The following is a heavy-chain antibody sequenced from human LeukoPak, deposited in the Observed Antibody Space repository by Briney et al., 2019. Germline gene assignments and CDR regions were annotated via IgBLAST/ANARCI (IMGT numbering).Heavy chain of an antibody. CDR3: ARSTVVLREGLDY. CDR2: FYYDGNT. CDR1: GYSISSGYY. D-gene: IGHD3-10*01. J-gene: IGHJ4*02. Sequence: PSETLSLTCIVSGYSISSGYYWGWMRQPPGKGLEWIGSFYYDGNTHYSPSLKSRVTVLRDTSKNQFSLKLSSVTAADTAVYFCARSTVVLREGLDYWGQGTLVTVSS. V-gene: IGHV4-38-2*02.